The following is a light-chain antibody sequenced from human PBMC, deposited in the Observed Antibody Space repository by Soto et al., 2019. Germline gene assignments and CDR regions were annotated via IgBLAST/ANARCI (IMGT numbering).Light chain of an antibody. J-gene: IGKJ1*01. V-gene: IGKV1-5*03. Sequence: DIQMTQSPSNVSVSVGDRVTITCRASENIFRWLAWYHQRPGEAPRLLIQKASTLQSGVPSRFSGRGSGTDFPLTITRLQPEDFGTYYCQQYSTYRTFGQGTRV. CDR2: KAS. CDR3: QQYSTYRT. CDR1: ENIFRW.